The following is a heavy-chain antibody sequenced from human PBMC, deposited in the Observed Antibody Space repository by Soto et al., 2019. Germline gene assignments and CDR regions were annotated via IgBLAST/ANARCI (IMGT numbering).Heavy chain of an antibody. CDR3: ARGGYKQQLPLDY. V-gene: IGHV1-69*13. J-gene: IGHJ4*02. CDR2: IIPIFGTA. D-gene: IGHD6-13*01. CDR1: GGTFSSYA. Sequence: SVKVSCKASGGTFSSYAISWVRQAPGQGLEWMGGIIPIFGTANYAQKFQGRVTITADESTSTAYMELSSLRSEDTAVYYCARGGYKQQLPLDYWGQGTLVTVSS.